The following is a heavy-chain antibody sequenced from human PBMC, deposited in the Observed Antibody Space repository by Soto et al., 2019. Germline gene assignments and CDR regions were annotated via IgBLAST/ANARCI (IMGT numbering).Heavy chain of an antibody. J-gene: IGHJ4*02. Sequence: QVQLVQSGAEVKKPGASVKVSCKASGYTFTNSDINWVRQAPGQSPEWMGWMNPDSGHAAYAQKFQGRVTLTTSTSTSTVYMEMRSLGSEDTAVYYCARRPHCSGGICYYGLDNWGQGTLVTVSS. D-gene: IGHD2-15*01. V-gene: IGHV1-8*01. CDR1: GYTFTNSD. CDR2: MNPDSGHA. CDR3: ARRPHCSGGICYYGLDN.